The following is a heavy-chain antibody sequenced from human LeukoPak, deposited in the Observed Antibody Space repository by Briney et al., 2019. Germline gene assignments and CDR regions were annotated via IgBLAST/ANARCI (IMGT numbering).Heavy chain of an antibody. D-gene: IGHD3-9*01. CDR2: IIPIFGIT. J-gene: IGHJ4*02. V-gene: IGHV1-69*04. Sequence: GASVKVSCKASGGTFSSYAITWVRQAPGQGLEWMGRIIPIFGITNYAQKFQGRVTITADKSTSTAYMELNSLRSEDTAVYYCARDPDTDWYTDYWGQGTLVTVSS. CDR1: GGTFSSYA. CDR3: ARDPDTDWYTDY.